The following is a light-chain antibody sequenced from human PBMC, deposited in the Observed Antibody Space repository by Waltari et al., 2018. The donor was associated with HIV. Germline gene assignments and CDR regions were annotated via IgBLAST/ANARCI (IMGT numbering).Light chain of an antibody. CDR1: GNDVGGYNY. CDR2: DDS. CDR3: SSDTIRTYWV. J-gene: IGLJ3*02. V-gene: IGLV2-14*03. Sequence: QSALTHPASVSGSPGQSFTISCTGTGNDVGGYNYVSWYQQHPGKVPKLMSNDDSNGPTGVSHRFPGSKSGNTAALTLTGLQAEDEADYYCSSDTIRTYWVVGGGTKLTVL.